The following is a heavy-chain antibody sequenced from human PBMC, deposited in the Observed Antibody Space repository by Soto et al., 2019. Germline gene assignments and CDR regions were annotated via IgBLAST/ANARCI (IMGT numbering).Heavy chain of an antibody. CDR2: INPNSGGT. CDR1: GYTFTGYY. J-gene: IGHJ6*02. D-gene: IGHD3-10*01. Sequence: GXSVKVSYKAAGYTFTGYYMHWGRQAPGQGLEWMGWINPNSGGTNYAQKFQGWVTMTRDTSISTAYMELSRLRSDDTAVYYCARDRGSDYYYYGMDVWGQGTTVTVSS. V-gene: IGHV1-2*04. CDR3: ARDRGSDYYYYGMDV.